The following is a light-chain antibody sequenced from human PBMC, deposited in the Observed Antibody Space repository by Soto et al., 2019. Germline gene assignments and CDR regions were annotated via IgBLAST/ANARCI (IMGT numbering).Light chain of an antibody. CDR3: AAWDDSLNGYV. CDR1: NSNIGSHT. CDR2: SNN. J-gene: IGLJ1*01. V-gene: IGLV1-44*01. Sequence: QSVLTQTPSASGTPGQGVTISCSGSNSNIGSHTVNWYQQLPGTAPKLLIYSNNQRSSGVPDRFSGSGSGTSASLAISGLQSEDEADYYCAAWDDSLNGYVFGTGTKVTVL.